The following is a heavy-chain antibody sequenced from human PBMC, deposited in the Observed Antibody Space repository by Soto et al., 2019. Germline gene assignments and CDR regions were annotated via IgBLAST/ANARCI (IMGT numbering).Heavy chain of an antibody. Sequence: EVQLVESGGGLVQPGGSLRLSCVGSGFSFSSYWMNWVRQAPGKGLEWVANIKQDGSERYYVDSVKGRFTISRDNANNSLYLQMNSLRAEDTAVYYCAKYTSADDYWGQGTLVTVSS. CDR3: AKYTSADDY. J-gene: IGHJ4*02. CDR2: IKQDGSER. V-gene: IGHV3-7*01. D-gene: IGHD3-10*01. CDR1: GFSFSSYW.